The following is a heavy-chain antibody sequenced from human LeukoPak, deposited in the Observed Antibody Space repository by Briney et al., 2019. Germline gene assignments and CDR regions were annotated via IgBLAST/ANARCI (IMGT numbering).Heavy chain of an antibody. Sequence: SETLSLTCTVSGGSISGYYWSWIRQPPGEGLEWIAYIYYSGSTNYNPSLKSRVTISVDTSKNQFSLKLSSVTAADTAVYYCARMVGWGARRYYYYYMDVWGKGTTVTISS. J-gene: IGHJ6*03. D-gene: IGHD1-26*01. CDR1: GGSISGYY. CDR2: IYYSGST. V-gene: IGHV4-59*01. CDR3: ARMVGWGARRYYYYYMDV.